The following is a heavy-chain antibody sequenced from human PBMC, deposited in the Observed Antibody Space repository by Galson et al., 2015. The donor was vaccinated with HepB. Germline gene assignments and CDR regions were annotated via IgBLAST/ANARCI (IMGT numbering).Heavy chain of an antibody. Sequence: QGAPEAQREDLGGVAVISYDGSNKYYADSVKGRFTISRDNSKNTLYLQMNSLRAEDTAVYYCARDSWLRLKLVVPAAIGMYYFDYWGQGTLVTVSS. D-gene: IGHD2-2*02. CDR3: ARDSWLRLKLVVPAAIGMYYFDY. V-gene: IGHV3-30-3*01. CDR2: ISYDGSNK. J-gene: IGHJ4*02.